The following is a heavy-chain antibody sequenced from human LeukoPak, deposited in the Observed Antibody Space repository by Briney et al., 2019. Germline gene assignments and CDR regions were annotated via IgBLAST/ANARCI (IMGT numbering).Heavy chain of an antibody. D-gene: IGHD3-22*01. V-gene: IGHV4-59*01. CDR2: IYHTGSS. CDR1: GGSISPYY. CDR3: ARATMTDLDWFDP. Sequence: SETLSLTCTVSGGSISPYYWSWIRQAPGKGLEWIGYIYHTGSSSYNPSLKSRVTMLIDTSKNQFSLKLNSVTAADTAVYYCARATMTDLDWFDPWGQGIVVSVSS. J-gene: IGHJ5*02.